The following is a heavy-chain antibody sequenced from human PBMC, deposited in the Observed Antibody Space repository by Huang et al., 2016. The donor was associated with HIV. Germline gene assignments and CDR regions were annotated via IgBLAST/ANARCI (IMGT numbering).Heavy chain of an antibody. CDR2: ISNDGSRK. CDR3: AKPSGDYEFFDF. CDR1: GFMFSTFG. D-gene: IGHD4-17*01. V-gene: IGHV3-30*18. Sequence: QVHLEESGGGVVQPGRPLRLSCTASGFMFSTFGIDWVSQAAGKRLGWVAGISNDGSRKYYVDSVKGRFTISRDNSKNIVYLQMNSLRPEDTAVYYCAKPSGDYEFFDFWGQGTVVTVSS. J-gene: IGHJ4*02.